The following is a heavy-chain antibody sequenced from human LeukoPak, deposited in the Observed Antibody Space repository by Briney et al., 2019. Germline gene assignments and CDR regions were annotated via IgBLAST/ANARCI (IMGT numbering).Heavy chain of an antibody. D-gene: IGHD4/OR15-4a*01. CDR3: AGDRYGGRTFFDY. CDR2: IKQDGSEK. V-gene: IGHV3-7*01. Sequence: GGSLRLSCAASGFTFSNYWMSWVRQAPGKGLEWVANIKQDGSEKNYVDSVKGRSTISRDNAKNSLYLQMNSLRAEDTAVYYCAGDRYGGRTFFDYWGQGTLVTVSS. J-gene: IGHJ4*02. CDR1: GFTFSNYW.